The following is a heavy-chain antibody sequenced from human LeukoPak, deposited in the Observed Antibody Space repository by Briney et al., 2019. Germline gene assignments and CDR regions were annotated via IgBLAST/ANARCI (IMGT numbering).Heavy chain of an antibody. V-gene: IGHV3-15*01. J-gene: IGHJ4*02. Sequence: GGSLRLSCAASGFTFSNAWMSWVRQAPGKGLEWVGRIKSKTDGGTTDYAAPVKGRFTISRDDSKNTLYLQMNSLRAEDTAVYYCAKTFGELLTGDYWGQGTLVTVSS. D-gene: IGHD3-10*01. CDR1: GFTFSNAW. CDR2: IKSKTDGGTT. CDR3: AKTFGELLTGDY.